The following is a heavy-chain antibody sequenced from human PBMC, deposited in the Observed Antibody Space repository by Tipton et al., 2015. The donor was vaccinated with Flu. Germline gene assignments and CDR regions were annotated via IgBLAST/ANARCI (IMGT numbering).Heavy chain of an antibody. CDR3: ARSGSSSWYDYYYYGMGV. Sequence: SLRLSCAASGFTFSSYWMSWVRQAPGKGLEWVANIKQDGSEKYYVDSVKGRFTISRDNAKNSLYLQMNSLRAEDTAVYYCARSGSSSWYDYYYYGMGVWGQGTTVTVSS. V-gene: IGHV3-7*01. J-gene: IGHJ6*02. CDR2: IKQDGSEK. CDR1: GFTFSSYW. D-gene: IGHD6-13*01.